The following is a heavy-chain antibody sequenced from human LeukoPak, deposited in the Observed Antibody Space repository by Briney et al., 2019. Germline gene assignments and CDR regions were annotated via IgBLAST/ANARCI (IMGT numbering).Heavy chain of an antibody. CDR1: GGSMRRYY. V-gene: IGHV4-4*09. D-gene: IGHD1-1*01. CDR2: IYPSGST. Sequence: PSETLCLTCTVSGGSMRRYYWSWIRQPPGKGLEWIGSIYPSGSTSYKPSLKSRVTISVDTSKNQFSLNLTSVTAADTAVYYCARLGTPTTHWYFDLWGRDTLVTVSS. CDR3: ARLGTPTTHWYFDL. J-gene: IGHJ2*01.